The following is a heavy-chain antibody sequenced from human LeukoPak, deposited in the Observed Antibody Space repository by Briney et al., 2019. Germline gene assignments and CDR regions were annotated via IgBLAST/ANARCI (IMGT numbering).Heavy chain of an antibody. V-gene: IGHV4-59*01. J-gene: IGHJ5*02. CDR3: ASGSHNWFDP. CDR1: GGSLSSYY. Sequence: KPSETLSLTCTVSGGSLSSYYWSWIRQPPGKGLEWIAYINYRGSTNYNPSLKSRVTISADTSKNQFSLKLSSVTAADTAMYYCASGSHNWFDPWGQGTLVTVSS. CDR2: INYRGST.